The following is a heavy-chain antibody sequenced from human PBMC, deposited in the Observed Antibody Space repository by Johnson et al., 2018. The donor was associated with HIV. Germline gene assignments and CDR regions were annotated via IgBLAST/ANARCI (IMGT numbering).Heavy chain of an antibody. D-gene: IGHD4-23*01. Sequence: VQLVESGGGLVQSGGSLRLSCGVSGFAVSSNYMSWVRQAPGKGLEWVSIIYSGGSTYYADSVKGRFTISRDNSKKTLYLQMNGRRAEDTAVWYCARGLRRTTVGNDAFDIWGQGTMVTVSS. V-gene: IGHV3-66*01. CDR2: IYSGGST. CDR1: GFAVSSNY. J-gene: IGHJ3*02. CDR3: ARGLRRTTVGNDAFDI.